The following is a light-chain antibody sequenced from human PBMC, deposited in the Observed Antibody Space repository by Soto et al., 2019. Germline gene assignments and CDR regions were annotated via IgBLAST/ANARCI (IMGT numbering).Light chain of an antibody. V-gene: IGKV3-20*01. Sequence: EIGLTQSPGTLSLSPGERATLSCRASQSVSSSYLAWYQQKPGQAPRLLIYGASSRATGIPDRFSGSGSGTDFTLTISRLEPEDFAVYYCQRYGSSGWTFGQGTKVDIK. CDR2: GAS. CDR1: QSVSSSY. J-gene: IGKJ1*01. CDR3: QRYGSSGWT.